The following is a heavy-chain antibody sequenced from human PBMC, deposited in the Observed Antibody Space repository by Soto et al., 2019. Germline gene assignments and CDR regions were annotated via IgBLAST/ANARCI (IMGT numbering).Heavy chain of an antibody. D-gene: IGHD3-10*01. J-gene: IGHJ5*02. V-gene: IGHV1-8*01. CDR3: AREVRWFGESFDP. CDR1: GYTFTSYD. Sequence: VQLVQSGAEVKKPGASVKVSCKASGYTFTSYDINWVRQATGQGLEWMGWMSPNSGNTGYAQKFQGRVTITRNTSISTAYMELSTPRSEGTALYYCAREVRWFGESFDPWCQGTLVTVSS. CDR2: MSPNSGNT.